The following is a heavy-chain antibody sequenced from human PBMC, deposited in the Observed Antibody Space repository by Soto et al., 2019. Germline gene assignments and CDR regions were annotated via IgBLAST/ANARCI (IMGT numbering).Heavy chain of an antibody. J-gene: IGHJ4*02. CDR1: GFSFSSYW. V-gene: IGHV3-74*01. CDR3: AKSEGNTYGLFH. D-gene: IGHD5-18*01. Sequence: EVQLVESGGGLVQPGGSLRLSCAASGFSFSSYWIHWVRQASGKGLVWVSRIKTDGSSTDYADSVKGRFTISRDNAKNTLYLQMNSLRAEDTAVYYCAKSEGNTYGLFHWGQGTLVTVSS. CDR2: IKTDGSST.